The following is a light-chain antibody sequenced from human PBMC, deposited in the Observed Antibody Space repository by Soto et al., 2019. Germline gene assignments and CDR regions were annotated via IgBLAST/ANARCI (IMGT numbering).Light chain of an antibody. CDR2: GSY. CDR1: QSFSGNY. V-gene: IGKV3-20*01. CDR3: QQYGDSLSIT. Sequence: EIVLTQSPGTLSLSPGERVTRSSRGSQSFSGNYLAWYQHKPGQAPRLLIYGSYHRATGIPDRFSGSGSGTDFSLTITRLEPEDFAVYYCQQYGDSLSITFGQGTRLEIK. J-gene: IGKJ5*01.